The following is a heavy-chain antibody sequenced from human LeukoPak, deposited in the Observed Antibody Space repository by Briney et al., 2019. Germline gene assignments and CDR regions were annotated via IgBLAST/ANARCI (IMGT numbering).Heavy chain of an antibody. D-gene: IGHD3-9*01. Sequence: KPSETLSLTCTVSGGSISSYYWSWIRQPPGTGLEWIGYIYYSGSTNYNPSLKSRVTISVDTSKNQFSLKLSSVTAADTAVYYCARVRKLRYFDWLSPRPRDAFDIWGQGTMVTVSS. V-gene: IGHV4-59*01. J-gene: IGHJ3*02. CDR3: ARVRKLRYFDWLSPRPRDAFDI. CDR2: IYYSGST. CDR1: GGSISSYY.